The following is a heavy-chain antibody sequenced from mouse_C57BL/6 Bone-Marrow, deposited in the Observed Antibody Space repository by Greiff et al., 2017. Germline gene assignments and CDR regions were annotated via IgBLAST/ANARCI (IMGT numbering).Heavy chain of an antibody. J-gene: IGHJ4*01. V-gene: IGHV1-50*01. D-gene: IGHD1-1*01. CDR3: AINYGSSFFYAMDY. Sequence: QVQLQQPGAELVKPGASVKLSCKASGYTFTSYWMQWVKQRPGQGLEWIGEIDPSDSYTNYNQKFKGKATLTVDKSSSTAYMQLSSLTSEDSAVYYCAINYGSSFFYAMDYWGQGTSVTVSS. CDR2: IDPSDSYT. CDR1: GYTFTSYW.